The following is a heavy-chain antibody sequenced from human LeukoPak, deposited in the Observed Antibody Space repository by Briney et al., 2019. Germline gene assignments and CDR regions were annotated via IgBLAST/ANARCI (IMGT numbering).Heavy chain of an antibody. CDR1: GFTFSHYG. CDR2: IWYDGSNK. J-gene: IGHJ4*02. CDR3: ARDLGDGDIPAPFDY. Sequence: GRSLRLSCVASGFTFSHYGIHWVRQAPGKGLEWVAGIWYDGSNKHYVDSVEGRFTISRDNSKNTMYMQMSSLRAEDTAVYYCARDLGDGDIPAPFDYWGQGTLVTVSS. V-gene: IGHV3-33*01. D-gene: IGHD3-9*01.